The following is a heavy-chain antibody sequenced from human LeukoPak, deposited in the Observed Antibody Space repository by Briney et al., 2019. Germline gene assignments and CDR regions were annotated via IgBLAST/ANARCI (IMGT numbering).Heavy chain of an antibody. D-gene: IGHD2-15*01. CDR1: GGSISSGSYY. Sequence: SETLSLTCTVSGGSISSGSYYWSWIRQPPGKGLEWIGYIYYSGSTNYNPSLKSRVTISVDTSKNQFSLKLSSVTAADTAVYYCARGVVAATGGMDVWGQGTTVTVSS. J-gene: IGHJ6*02. V-gene: IGHV4-61*01. CDR2: IYYSGST. CDR3: ARGVVAATGGMDV.